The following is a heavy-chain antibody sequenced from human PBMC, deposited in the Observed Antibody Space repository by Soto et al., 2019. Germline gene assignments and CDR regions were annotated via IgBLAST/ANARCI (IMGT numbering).Heavy chain of an antibody. J-gene: IGHJ3*02. D-gene: IGHD1-7*01. CDR3: AKVGQTPHHNWNYVGDAFDI. CDR2: ISWDGGST. V-gene: IGHV3-43*01. CDR1: GFTFDDYT. Sequence: GGSLRLSCAASGFTFDDYTMHWVRQAPGKGLEWVSLISWDGGSTYYADSVKGRFTISRDSSKNSLYLQMNSLRTEDTALYYCAKVGQTPHHNWNYVGDAFDIWGQGTMVTVSS.